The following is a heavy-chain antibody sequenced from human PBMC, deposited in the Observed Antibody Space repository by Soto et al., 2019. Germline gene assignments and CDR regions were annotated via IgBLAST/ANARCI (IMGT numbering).Heavy chain of an antibody. V-gene: IGHV3-33*01. J-gene: IGHJ5*02. D-gene: IGHD3-10*01. CDR3: ARGTTFEGLWFGENGPAWFDP. CDR2: IWYDGSNK. Sequence: QVQLVESGGGVVQPGRSLRLSCAASGFTFSSYGMHWVRQAPGKGLEWVAVIWYDGSNKYYADSVKGRFTISRDNSKNTLYLQMNSLRAEDTAVYYCARGTTFEGLWFGENGPAWFDPWGQGTLVTVSS. CDR1: GFTFSSYG.